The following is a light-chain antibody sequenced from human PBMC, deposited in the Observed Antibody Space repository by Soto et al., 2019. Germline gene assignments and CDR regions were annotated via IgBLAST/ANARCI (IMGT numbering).Light chain of an antibody. Sequence: DIQMTQSPSTLSASVVDRVTITCRASQSISSWLVWYQQKPGKAPKLLIYKASSLESGVPSRFSGSGSGAEFTLTISSLQPDDFATYYCQQYNSYGTFGQGTKVDIK. J-gene: IGKJ1*01. CDR1: QSISSW. CDR2: KAS. CDR3: QQYNSYGT. V-gene: IGKV1-5*03.